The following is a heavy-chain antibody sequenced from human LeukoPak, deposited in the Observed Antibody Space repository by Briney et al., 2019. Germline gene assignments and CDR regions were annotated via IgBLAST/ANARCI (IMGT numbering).Heavy chain of an antibody. J-gene: IGHJ6*03. V-gene: IGHV4-59*01. CDR3: ARGRVSSSTWHSTYYNYFYMDV. CDR1: DDSITMYY. CDR2: VDHTGIT. D-gene: IGHD5-12*01. Sequence: SETLSLTCSVSDDSITMYYWTWIRQPPGKGLEWIGYVDHTGITNFSPSLNGRVSISRDTTKNLFSLRVRSVTAADTAVYFCARGRVSSSTWHSTYYNYFYMDVWGKGTTVTVSS.